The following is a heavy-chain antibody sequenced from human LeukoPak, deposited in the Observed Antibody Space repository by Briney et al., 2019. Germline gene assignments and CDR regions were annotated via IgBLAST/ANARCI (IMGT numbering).Heavy chain of an antibody. Sequence: SVKVSSKASGGTFSSYAISWVRQAPGQGLEWMGGIIPIFGTANYAQKFQGRVTSTTDESTSTAYMELRSLRSEDTAVYYCERGEYSSSPHGGVYYYYYMDVWGKGTTVTVSS. CDR3: ERGEYSSSPHGGVYYYYYMDV. D-gene: IGHD6-6*01. CDR2: IIPIFGTA. J-gene: IGHJ6*03. CDR1: GGTFSSYA. V-gene: IGHV1-69*05.